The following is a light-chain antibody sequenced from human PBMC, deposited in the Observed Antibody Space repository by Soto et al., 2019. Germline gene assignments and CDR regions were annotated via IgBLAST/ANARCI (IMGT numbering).Light chain of an antibody. CDR2: DVT. J-gene: IGLJ3*02. Sequence: QSALTQPASVSGSPGQSITISCTGTSSDVGGYNYVSWYQHHPGKAPKLMIYDVTNRPSGVSNRFSGSKSGNTASLTISGLQAEDEADYYCTSYTTSSPYLVFGGVTKLTVL. V-gene: IGLV2-14*03. CDR1: SSDVGGYNY. CDR3: TSYTTSSPYLV.